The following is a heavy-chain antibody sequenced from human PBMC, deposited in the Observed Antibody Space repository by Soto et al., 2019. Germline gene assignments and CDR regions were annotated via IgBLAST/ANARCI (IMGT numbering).Heavy chain of an antibody. CDR3: PRGWGGGLVDWFDP. D-gene: IGHD1-26*01. CDR1: GFTFSGYA. J-gene: IGHJ5*02. Sequence: EVQLLESGGGLVQPGGSLRLSCAASGFTFSGYAMTWVRQAPGKGLEWVSTVTGGGDSTYYADSVKGRFSISRDNSKNTRNLQMCSLGPDDAALYYGPRGWGGGLVDWFDPWGQGTLVTVSS. V-gene: IGHV3-23*01. CDR2: VTGGGDST.